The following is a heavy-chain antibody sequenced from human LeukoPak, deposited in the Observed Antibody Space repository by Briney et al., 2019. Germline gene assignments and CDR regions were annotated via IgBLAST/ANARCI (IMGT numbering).Heavy chain of an antibody. V-gene: IGHV3-21*01. CDR1: GFTFSSYS. CDR3: ASGPRLYYFDY. J-gene: IGHJ4*02. CDR2: ISSSSSYI. Sequence: GGSLRLSCAASGFTFSSYSMNWVRQAPGKGLEWVSSISSSSSYIYYADSVKGRFTISRDNAKNSLYLQMNSLRAEDTAVYYCASGPRLYYFDYWGQGTLVTVSS.